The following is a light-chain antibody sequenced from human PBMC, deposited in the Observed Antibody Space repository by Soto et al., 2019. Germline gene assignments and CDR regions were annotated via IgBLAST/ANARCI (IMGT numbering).Light chain of an antibody. CDR2: EVS. CDR3: SSYTSSSPLYV. J-gene: IGLJ1*01. Sequence: QSVLAQPPSASGSPGQSVTISCTGTSSDVGGYNYVSWYQQHPGKAPKLMIYEVSHRPSGVSNRFSGSKSGNTASLTISGLQAEDEADYYCSSYTSSSPLYVFGTGTKVTVL. V-gene: IGLV2-14*01. CDR1: SSDVGGYNY.